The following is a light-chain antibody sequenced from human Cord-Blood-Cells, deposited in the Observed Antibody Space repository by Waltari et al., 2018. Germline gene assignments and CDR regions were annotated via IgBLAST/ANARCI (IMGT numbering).Light chain of an antibody. CDR3: QQRSNWPPGYT. Sequence: IVLTQSPATRSLSPGERATLSCRASQSVSSYLAWYQQTPGQAPRLLIYDASNRATGIPARFSGSGSGTDFTLTISSLEPEDFAVYYCQQRSNWPPGYTFGQGTKLEIK. CDR1: QSVSSY. J-gene: IGKJ2*01. CDR2: DAS. V-gene: IGKV3-11*01.